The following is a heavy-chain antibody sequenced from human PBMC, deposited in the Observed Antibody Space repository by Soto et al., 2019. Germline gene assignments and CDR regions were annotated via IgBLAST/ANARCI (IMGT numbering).Heavy chain of an antibody. J-gene: IGHJ4*02. V-gene: IGHV3-30*18. CDR3: AKEYGNRYWYFDY. CDR1: ESTFRSYS. D-gene: IGHD3-16*02. Sequence: PGGSLRPSCAASESTFRSYSMHWVRQAPGKGLEWLAVIGTDARTQYYADSVKGRFSISRDTSKNTVSLQMNSLRAEDTALYYCAKEYGNRYWYFDYWGQGTQVTVSS. CDR2: IGTDARTQ.